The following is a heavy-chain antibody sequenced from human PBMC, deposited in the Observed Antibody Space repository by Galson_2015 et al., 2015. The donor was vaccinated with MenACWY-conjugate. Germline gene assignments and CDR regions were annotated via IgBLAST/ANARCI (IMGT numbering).Heavy chain of an antibody. CDR1: GFSLSRYF. CDR3: ARVGYGESVTPDDY. D-gene: IGHD4-17*01. Sequence: SLRLSCAASGFSLSRYFMNWVRQAPGKGLEWISYITSSSSTIYYADSVKGRFTISRDNAKNSLYLQMNSLRAEDTAVYYCARVGYGESVTPDDYWGRGTLVTVSS. V-gene: IGHV3-48*04. CDR2: ITSSSSTI. J-gene: IGHJ4*02.